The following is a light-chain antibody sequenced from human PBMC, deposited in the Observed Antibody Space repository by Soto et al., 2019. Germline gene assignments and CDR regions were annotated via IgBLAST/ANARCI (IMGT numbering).Light chain of an antibody. CDR1: QSVSSN. J-gene: IGKJ2*01. CDR2: GAS. V-gene: IGKV3-15*01. CDR3: QQYNNWPYT. Sequence: EIVMTQSPATLSVSPGERAALSCRASQSVSSNFAWYQQKPGQAPRLLIYGASTRATGIPAMFSVSGSGTEFTLTISSLQSEDFAVYYCQQYNNWPYTFGHGTKLEIK.